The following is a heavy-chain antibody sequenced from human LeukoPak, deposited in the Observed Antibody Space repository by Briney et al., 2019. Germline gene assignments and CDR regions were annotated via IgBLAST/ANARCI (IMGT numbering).Heavy chain of an antibody. CDR2: INPNSGDT. J-gene: IGHJ4*02. Sequence: ASVKVSCKASGYTFTGYYMHWVRQAPGQGLEWMGWINPNSGDTKYSQKFQGRVTMTRDTSINTAYMELSRLRSDDTAVYYCATQRGSYLWGTDFDYWGQGTLVTVS. D-gene: IGHD3-16*01. CDR3: ATQRGSYLWGTDFDY. CDR1: GYTFTGYY. V-gene: IGHV1-2*02.